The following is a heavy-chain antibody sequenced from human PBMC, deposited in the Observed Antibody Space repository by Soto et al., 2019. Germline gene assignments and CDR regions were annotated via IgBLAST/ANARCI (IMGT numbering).Heavy chain of an antibody. D-gene: IGHD2-2*01. CDR3: AKVGGVTLAVPAAMVFDY. V-gene: IGHV3-23*01. Sequence: EVQLLESGGGLVQPGGSLRLSCAASGFTFSSYAMSWVRQAPGKGLEWGSAISGSGGSTYYADSVKGRFTISRDNYKNTLYLQMNSLRAEDTAEYYCAKVGGVTLAVPAAMVFDYWGQGTLVTVSS. CDR2: ISGSGGST. J-gene: IGHJ4*02. CDR1: GFTFSSYA.